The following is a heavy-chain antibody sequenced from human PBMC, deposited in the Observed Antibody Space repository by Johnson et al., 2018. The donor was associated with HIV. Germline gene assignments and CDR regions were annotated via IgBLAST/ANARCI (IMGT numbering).Heavy chain of an antibody. CDR1: GFTFSNYA. Sequence: QVQLVESGGGVVQPGGSLRLSCAASGFTFSNYAMHWVRQAPGKGLEWVAFIRYDGSNKYYADSVKGRFTISRDNSKNTLYLQMNSLRAEDTAVYYCARDILEYSSSVPDAFDIWGQGTMVTVSS. CDR3: ARDILEYSSSVPDAFDI. D-gene: IGHD6-6*01. CDR2: IRYDGSNK. J-gene: IGHJ3*02. V-gene: IGHV3-30*02.